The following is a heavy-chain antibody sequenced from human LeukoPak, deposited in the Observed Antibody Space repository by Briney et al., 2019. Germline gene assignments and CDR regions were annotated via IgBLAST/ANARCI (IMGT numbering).Heavy chain of an antibody. CDR3: AREYPEYCSSTSCYGLDY. V-gene: IGHV3-73*01. CDR1: GFTFSGST. Sequence: PGGSLRLSCAASGFTFSGSTMHWVRQASGKGLEWVGRVRSKTSSYATAYTASVKGRFTISRDDSKNTAYLQMNSLKTEDTAVYYCAREYPEYCSSTSCYGLDYWGQGTLVTVSS. J-gene: IGHJ4*02. D-gene: IGHD2-2*01. CDR2: VRSKTSSYAT.